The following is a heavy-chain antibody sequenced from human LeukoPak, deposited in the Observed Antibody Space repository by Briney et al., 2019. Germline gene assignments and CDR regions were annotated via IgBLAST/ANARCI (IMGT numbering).Heavy chain of an antibody. CDR3: ARARGSSWSTPFDY. J-gene: IGHJ4*02. CDR1: GFTFSSYA. V-gene: IGHV3-48*01. Sequence: GGSLRLSCAASGFTFSSYAMSWVRQAPGKGLEWVSYISSSSSTIYYADSVKGRFTISRDNAKNSLYLQMNSLRAEDTAVYYCARARGSSWSTPFDYWGQGTLVTVSS. D-gene: IGHD6-13*01. CDR2: ISSSSSTI.